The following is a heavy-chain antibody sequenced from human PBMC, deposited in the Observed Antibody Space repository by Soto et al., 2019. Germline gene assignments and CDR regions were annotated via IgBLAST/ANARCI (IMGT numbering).Heavy chain of an antibody. D-gene: IGHD2-15*01. Sequence: SVKVSCKASGGTFSSYAISWVRQAPGQGLEWMGGIIPIFGTANYAQKFQGRVTITADESTSTAYMELSSLRSEDTAVYYCATYCSGGSCYSKGAEYYGMDAWGQGTTVTV. CDR3: ATYCSGGSCYSKGAEYYGMDA. CDR1: GGTFSSYA. V-gene: IGHV1-69*13. J-gene: IGHJ6*02. CDR2: IIPIFGTA.